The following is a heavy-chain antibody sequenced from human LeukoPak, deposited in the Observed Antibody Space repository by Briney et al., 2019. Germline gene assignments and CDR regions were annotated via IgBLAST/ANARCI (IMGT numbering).Heavy chain of an antibody. Sequence: PGGSLRLSCAASGFTFSSYSMNWVRQAPGKGLEWVSSISSSSSYIYYADSVKGRFTISRDNAKNSLYLQMNSLRAEDTAVYYCARYPYSYGYPPDYWGLGTLVTVSS. CDR2: ISSSSSYI. CDR3: ARYPYSYGYPPDY. D-gene: IGHD5-18*01. J-gene: IGHJ4*02. CDR1: GFTFSSYS. V-gene: IGHV3-21*01.